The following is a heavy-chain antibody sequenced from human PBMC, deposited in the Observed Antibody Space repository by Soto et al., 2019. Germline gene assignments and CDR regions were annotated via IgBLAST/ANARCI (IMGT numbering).Heavy chain of an antibody. Sequence: GGSLRLSCAASGFTFSSYAMSWVRQAPGKGLEWVSAISGSGGSTYYADSVKGRFTISRDNSKNTLYLQMNSLRAEDTAVYYCARYVWSGYYTAFSGWFDPWGQGTLVTVSS. CDR3: ARYVWSGYYTAFSGWFDP. V-gene: IGHV3-23*01. CDR1: GFTFSSYA. CDR2: ISGSGGST. J-gene: IGHJ5*02. D-gene: IGHD3-3*01.